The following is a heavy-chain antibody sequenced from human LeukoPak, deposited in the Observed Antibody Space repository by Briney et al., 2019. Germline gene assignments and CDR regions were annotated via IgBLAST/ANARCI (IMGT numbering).Heavy chain of an antibody. J-gene: IGHJ4*02. V-gene: IGHV4-59*08. CDR1: GESISSDY. CDR2: IYYTGRT. D-gene: IGHD3-16*01. Sequence: SETLSLTCTVSGESISSDYWSWVRQPPGKGLEWMGYIYYTGRTNYNPSLKSRVTISIDTSKNQFSLELSSVTAADTAVYYCASGPGRGGYWGQGTLVTVSS. CDR3: ASGPGRGGY.